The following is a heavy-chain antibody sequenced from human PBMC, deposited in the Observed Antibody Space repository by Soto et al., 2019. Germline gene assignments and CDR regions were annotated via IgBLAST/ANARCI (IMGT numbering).Heavy chain of an antibody. Sequence: PGGSLRLSCAASGFTFSSYAMSWVRQAPGKGLEWVSAISGSGGSTYYADSVKGRFTISRDNSKNTLYLQMNSLRAEDTAVYYCAKGPDYSRINYYYYYMDVWGKGTTVTVSS. J-gene: IGHJ6*03. D-gene: IGHD4-4*01. CDR3: AKGPDYSRINYYYYYMDV. V-gene: IGHV3-23*01. CDR1: GFTFSSYA. CDR2: ISGSGGST.